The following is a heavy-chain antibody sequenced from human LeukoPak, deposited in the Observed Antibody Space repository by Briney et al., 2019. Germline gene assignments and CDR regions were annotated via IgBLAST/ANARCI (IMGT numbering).Heavy chain of an antibody. Sequence: GGSLRLSCTASGFTFTNAWMSWGRLAPRKGLEWVGRGKSKNDGGTTDYVSLIRGIISFLRAASKHMLHLQMNSPTTEDAGVYYCTEEGRYSSGWYGGYGIWGQGTTVTVSS. V-gene: IGHV3-15*01. CDR3: TEEGRYSSGWYGGYGI. CDR1: GFTFTNAW. J-gene: IGHJ3*02. D-gene: IGHD6-19*01. CDR2: GKSKNDGGTT.